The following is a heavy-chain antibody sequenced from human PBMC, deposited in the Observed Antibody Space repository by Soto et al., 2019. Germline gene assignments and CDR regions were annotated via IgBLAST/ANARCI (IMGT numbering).Heavy chain of an antibody. Sequence: PVNVSCKASGGTFSSYTISWVRQAPGQGLEWMGGIIPIFGTANYAQKFQGRVTITADESTSTAYMELSSLISEDTAVYYCARTITIFGVVIYYYGMDVWGQGATVTVS. CDR2: IIPIFGTA. D-gene: IGHD3-3*01. CDR1: GGTFSSYT. J-gene: IGHJ6*02. V-gene: IGHV1-69*13. CDR3: ARTITIFGVVIYYYGMDV.